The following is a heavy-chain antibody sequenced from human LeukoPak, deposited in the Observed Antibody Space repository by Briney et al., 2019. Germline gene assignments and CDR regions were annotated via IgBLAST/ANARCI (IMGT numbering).Heavy chain of an antibody. J-gene: IGHJ5*02. CDR3: ARGLAVAGSSWFDP. Sequence: PGGSLRLSFAVSGFTFTSYSMHWVRQAPGKGVLWVSRMNSDGSIRSYVDSVMGRFTISRDNAKNTLYLQLDSLRAEDTAVYYCARGLAVAGSSWFDPWGQGTLVSVSS. CDR1: GFTFTSYS. V-gene: IGHV3-74*01. CDR2: MNSDGSIR. D-gene: IGHD6-19*01.